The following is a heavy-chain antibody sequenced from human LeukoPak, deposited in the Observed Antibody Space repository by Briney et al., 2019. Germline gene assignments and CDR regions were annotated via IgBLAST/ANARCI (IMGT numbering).Heavy chain of an antibody. J-gene: IGHJ3*02. D-gene: IGHD3-22*01. CDR1: GGSISSSSYY. CDR2: IYYSGST. CDR3: ATNDRGYYYDSSGYYGAAFDI. V-gene: IGHV4-39*01. Sequence: SETLSLTCTVSGGSISSSSYYWGWIRQPPGKGLELIGSIYYSGSTYYTPSLKSRVTISVDTSKNQFSLKLSSVTAADTAVYYCATNDRGYYYDSSGYYGAAFDIWGQGTMVTVSS.